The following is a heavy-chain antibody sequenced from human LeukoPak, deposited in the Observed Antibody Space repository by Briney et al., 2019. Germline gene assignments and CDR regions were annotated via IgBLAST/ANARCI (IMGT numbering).Heavy chain of an antibody. CDR2: IYYSGST. J-gene: IGHJ4*02. V-gene: IGHV4-39*07. D-gene: IGHD3-3*01. Sequence: SETLSLTCTVSGGSISSSSYYWGWIREPRGKGLEWSGSIYYSGSTYYNPSLKSRVTISVDTSKNQFSLKLSSVTAADTAVYYCARDSSYYDFWSGYYTGSSFDYWGQGTLVTVSS. CDR1: GGSISSSSYY. CDR3: ARDSSYYDFWSGYYTGSSFDY.